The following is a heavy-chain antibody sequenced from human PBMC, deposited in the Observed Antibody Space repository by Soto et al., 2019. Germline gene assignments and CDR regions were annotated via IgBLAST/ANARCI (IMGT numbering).Heavy chain of an antibody. J-gene: IGHJ4*02. CDR2: INHSGST. Sequence: SETLSLTCAVYGGSFSGYYWSWIRQPPGKGLEWIGEINHSGSTNYNPSLKSRVTISVDTSKNQFSLKLSSVTAADTAVYYCARLYGDYGFFDYWGQGTLVTVSS. CDR1: GGSFSGYY. V-gene: IGHV4-34*01. CDR3: ARLYGDYGFFDY. D-gene: IGHD4-17*01.